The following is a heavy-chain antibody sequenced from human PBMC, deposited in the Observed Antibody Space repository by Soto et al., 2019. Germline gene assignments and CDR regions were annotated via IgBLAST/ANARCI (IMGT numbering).Heavy chain of an antibody. D-gene: IGHD6-19*01. V-gene: IGHV3-23*01. J-gene: IGHJ4*02. Sequence: EVQLLESGGGLVQPGGSLRLSCAASGFTFSSYAMSWVRQAPGKGLEWVSAISGSGGSTYYADSVKGRFTISRDNXXXXXXXXXXXLRAEDTAVYYCAKDPGASSDWHGGLYWGQGTLVTVSS. CDR1: GFTFSSYA. CDR2: ISGSGGST. CDR3: AKDPGASSDWHGGLY.